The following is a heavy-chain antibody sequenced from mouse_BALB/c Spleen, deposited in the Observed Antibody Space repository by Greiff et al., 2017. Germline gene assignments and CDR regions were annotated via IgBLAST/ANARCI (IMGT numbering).Heavy chain of an antibody. Sequence: QVHLQQSGAELVKPGASVKISCTASGYTFTSYWIEWVQQRPGHGLEWIGEILPGSGSTNYNEKFKGKAPFTADTSSNTAYRKLRSLTSEDYAVSYCERKNFPHYYGDAMDYWGQGTSVTVSS. CDR3: ERKNFPHYYGDAMDY. CDR2: ILPGSGST. J-gene: IGHJ4*01. D-gene: IGHD1-2*01. CDR1: GYTFTSYW. V-gene: IGHV1-9*01.